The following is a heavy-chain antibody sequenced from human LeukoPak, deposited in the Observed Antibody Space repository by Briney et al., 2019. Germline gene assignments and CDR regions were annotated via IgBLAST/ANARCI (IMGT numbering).Heavy chain of an antibody. CDR3: ARVGYNSGWYEY. V-gene: IGHV3-33*01. Sequence: GTSLRLSCVASGFTFSIYGMHWARQAPGKGLEWVAAIWEDGTNIHYADSVKGRFTISRDNSKNTLYLQMNSLRVEDTAVYYCARVGYNSGWYEYWGQGTLVTVSS. CDR1: GFTFSIYG. CDR2: IWEDGTNI. D-gene: IGHD6-19*01. J-gene: IGHJ4*02.